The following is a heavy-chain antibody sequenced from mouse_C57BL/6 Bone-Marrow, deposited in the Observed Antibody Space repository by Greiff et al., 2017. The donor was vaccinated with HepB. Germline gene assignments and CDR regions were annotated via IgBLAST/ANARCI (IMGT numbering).Heavy chain of an antibody. CDR2: INPSSGYT. V-gene: IGHV1-4*01. Sequence: QVQLQQSGAELARPGASVKMSCKASGYTFTSYTMHWVKQRPGQGLEWIGYINPSSGYTKYNQKFKDKATLTADKSSSTAYMQLGSLTSEDSAVYYCARPFSNSFDYWGQGTTLTVSS. D-gene: IGHD2-5*01. CDR1: GYTFTSYT. CDR3: ARPFSNSFDY. J-gene: IGHJ2*01.